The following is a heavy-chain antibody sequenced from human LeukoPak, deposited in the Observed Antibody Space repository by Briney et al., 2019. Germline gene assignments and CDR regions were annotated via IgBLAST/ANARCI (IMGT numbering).Heavy chain of an antibody. J-gene: IGHJ6*03. V-gene: IGHV3-21*01. CDR1: GFTFSSYN. CDR2: ISSGSSFM. CDR3: TRDPDMDV. Sequence: GESLRLSCAASGFTFSSYNMNWVRQAPGKGLEWVSSISSGSSFMYYADSGKGRFTISRDNAKNSVFLQMNSLRAEDTAVYYCTRDPDMDVWGKGTTVTVSS.